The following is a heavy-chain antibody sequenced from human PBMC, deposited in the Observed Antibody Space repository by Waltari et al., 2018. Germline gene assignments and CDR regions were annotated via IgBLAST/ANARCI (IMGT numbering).Heavy chain of an antibody. CDR3: ARAGSYRFDY. D-gene: IGHD1-26*01. CDR2: SNMDGSTR. Sequence: EVELVESGGGLVQPGGSLRLSCEGSGFTFSDYWVHWVRQGPGKGLEWVARSNMDGSTRNYADSVQGRFTISRDNARNTLYLQMNSLRVEDTAVYYCARAGSYRFDYWGQGTLVTVSS. J-gene: IGHJ4*02. V-gene: IGHV3-74*01. CDR1: GFTFSDYW.